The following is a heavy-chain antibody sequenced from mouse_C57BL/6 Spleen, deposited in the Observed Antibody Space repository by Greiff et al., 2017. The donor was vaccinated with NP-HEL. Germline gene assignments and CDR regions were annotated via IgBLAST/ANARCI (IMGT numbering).Heavy chain of an antibody. CDR3: ARRTGDWYFDV. Sequence: QVQLKQPGAELVMPGASVKLSCKASGYTFTSYWMHWVKQRPGQGLEWIGEIDPSDSYTNYNQKFKGKSTLTVDKSSSTAYMQLSSLTSEDSAVYYCARRTGDWYFDVWGTGTTVTVSS. CDR2: IDPSDSYT. J-gene: IGHJ1*03. V-gene: IGHV1-69*01. D-gene: IGHD4-1*01. CDR1: GYTFTSYW.